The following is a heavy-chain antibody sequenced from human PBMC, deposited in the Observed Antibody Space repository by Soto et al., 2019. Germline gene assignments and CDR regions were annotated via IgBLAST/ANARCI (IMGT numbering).Heavy chain of an antibody. V-gene: IGHV3-33*01. CDR3: ARDCAAKLATRMYYYMDV. J-gene: IGHJ6*03. Sequence: GGSLRLSCAASGFTFSSYGMHWVRQAPGKGLEWVAVIWYDGSNKYYADSVKGRFTISRDNSKNTLYLQMNSLRAEDTAVYYCARDCAAKLATRMYYYMDVWGKGTTVTVSS. D-gene: IGHD6-13*01. CDR2: IWYDGSNK. CDR1: GFTFSSYG.